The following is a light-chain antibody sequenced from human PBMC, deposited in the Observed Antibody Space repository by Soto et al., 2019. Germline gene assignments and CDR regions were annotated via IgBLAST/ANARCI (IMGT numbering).Light chain of an antibody. Sequence: DIQLTQSPSTLSASVGDRVTITCRASQRIYSWLAWYQQKPGKAPKLLIYDASSLQSGVPSRFSGSESGTEFTLTISSLQPDDFATYYCHQYNTYSQTFGQGTKVDIK. CDR3: HQYNTYSQT. CDR2: DAS. CDR1: QRIYSW. V-gene: IGKV1-5*01. J-gene: IGKJ1*01.